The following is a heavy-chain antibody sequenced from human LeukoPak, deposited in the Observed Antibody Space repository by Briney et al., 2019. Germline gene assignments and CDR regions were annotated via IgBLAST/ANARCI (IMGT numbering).Heavy chain of an antibody. CDR3: ATRTGKYSSGWYVYDY. CDR1: GGSFSGYY. V-gene: IGHV4-34*01. J-gene: IGHJ4*02. CDR2: INHSGST. Sequence: SETLSLTRAVYGGSFSGYYWSWIRQPPGKGLEWIGEINHSGSTNYNPSLKSRVTISVDTSKNQFSLKLSSVTAADTAVYYCATRTGKYSSGWYVYDYWGQGTLVTVSS. D-gene: IGHD6-19*01.